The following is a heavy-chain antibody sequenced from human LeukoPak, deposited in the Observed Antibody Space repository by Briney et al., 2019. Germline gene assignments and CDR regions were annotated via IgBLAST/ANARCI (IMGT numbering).Heavy chain of an antibody. D-gene: IGHD5-24*01. CDR3: ARDRRDGYNKDYYYGMDV. V-gene: IGHV1-69*04. CDR1: GGTFSSYA. J-gene: IGHJ6*02. Sequence: VASVKVSCKASGGTFSSYAISWVRQAPGQGLEWMGRIIPILGIANYAQKFQGRVTITADKSTSTAYMELSSLRSEDTAVYYCARDRRDGYNKDYYYGMDVWGQGTTVTVSS. CDR2: IIPILGIA.